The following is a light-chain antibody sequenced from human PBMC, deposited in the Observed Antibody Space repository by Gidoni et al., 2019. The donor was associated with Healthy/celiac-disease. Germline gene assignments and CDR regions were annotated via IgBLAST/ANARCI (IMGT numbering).Light chain of an antibody. Sequence: DIQLIQSPSTLSASVGDRDTITCQASQRNSSWLAWYEKKPGRAPKLLIYKTSSLESGVPSRFCGSGSETEFTLTISSLQPDDFATYYCQQYNSYSWTFGQGTKVEIK. V-gene: IGKV1-5*03. CDR1: QRNSSW. J-gene: IGKJ1*01. CDR2: KTS. CDR3: QQYNSYSWT.